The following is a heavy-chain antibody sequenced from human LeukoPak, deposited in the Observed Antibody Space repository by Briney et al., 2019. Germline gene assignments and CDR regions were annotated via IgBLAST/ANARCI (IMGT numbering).Heavy chain of an antibody. CDR3: ARVPSDY. Sequence: ETLSLTCTVPGGSISPFYWNWIRQPPGKGLEWVSSISSSSGYIYYADSVKGRFTISRDNAKNSLYLQMNSLRAEDTAVYYCARVPSDYWGQGTLVTVSS. J-gene: IGHJ4*02. V-gene: IGHV3-21*06. CDR2: ISSSSGYI. CDR1: GGSISPFY.